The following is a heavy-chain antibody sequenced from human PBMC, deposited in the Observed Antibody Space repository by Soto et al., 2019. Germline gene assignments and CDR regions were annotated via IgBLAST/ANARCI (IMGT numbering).Heavy chain of an antibody. D-gene: IGHD1-7*01. CDR3: ASGRKWNYIHLGY. Sequence: QVQLQQWGAGLLKPSETLSLTCAVYGGSFSGYYWSWIRQPPGKGLEWIGEINHSGSTNYNPSLKSRVTISVDTSKNQFSLKLSSVTAADTAVYYCASGRKWNYIHLGYWGQGTLVTVSS. CDR1: GGSFSGYY. J-gene: IGHJ4*02. CDR2: INHSGST. V-gene: IGHV4-34*01.